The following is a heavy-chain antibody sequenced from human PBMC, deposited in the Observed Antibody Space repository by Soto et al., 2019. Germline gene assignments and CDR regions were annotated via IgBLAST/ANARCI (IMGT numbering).Heavy chain of an antibody. D-gene: IGHD2-21*02. CDR3: ARSEAYCGGDCYFDY. Sequence: SETLSLTCTVSGGSISSYYWSWIRQPPGKGLEWIGYIYYSGSTNYNPSLKSRVTISVDTSKNQFSLKLSSVTAADTAVYYCARSEAYCGGDCYFDYWGQGTLVTVSS. CDR1: GGSISSYY. CDR2: IYYSGST. V-gene: IGHV4-59*08. J-gene: IGHJ4*02.